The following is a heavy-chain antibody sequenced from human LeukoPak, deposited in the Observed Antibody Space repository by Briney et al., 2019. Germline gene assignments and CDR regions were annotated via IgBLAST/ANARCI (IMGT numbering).Heavy chain of an antibody. V-gene: IGHV3-21*01. CDR2: ISSSSSYI. CDR1: GFTFDSHG. J-gene: IGHJ4*02. D-gene: IGHD1-26*01. CDR3: AREGATGKLD. Sequence: GGSLRLSCAASGFTFDSHGMNWVRQAPGKGLEWVSSISSSSSYIYYADSVKGRFTISRDNAKNSLYLQMNSLRAEDTAVYYCAREGATGKLDWGQGTLVTVSS.